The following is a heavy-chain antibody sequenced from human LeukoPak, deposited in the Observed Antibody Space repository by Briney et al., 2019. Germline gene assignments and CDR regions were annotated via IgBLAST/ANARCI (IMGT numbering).Heavy chain of an antibody. CDR1: GFTFSSYG. D-gene: IGHD6-13*01. CDR2: ISGSGTNT. CDR3: AKAGFSSSWSKPDNWFDP. J-gene: IGHJ5*02. Sequence: GGSLRLSCAASGFTFSSYGMSWVRQAPGKGLEWVSAISGSGTNTYYADSVKGRFTISRDNSKNTLYLQLNSLRAEDTAVYYCAKAGFSSSWSKPDNWFDPWGQGILVTVSS. V-gene: IGHV3-23*01.